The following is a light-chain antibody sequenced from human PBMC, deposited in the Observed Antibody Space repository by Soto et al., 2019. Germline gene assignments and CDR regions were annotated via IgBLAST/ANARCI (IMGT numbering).Light chain of an antibody. CDR2: DAS. V-gene: IGKV3-11*01. CDR1: QSVSTY. J-gene: IGKJ3*01. CDR3: QQRSSLFT. Sequence: DIVLTQSPATLSLSPGETATLSFRASQSVSTYLAWYQQRPGQAPRLLIYDASHRATGIPPRFSGSGSGTDFTLTISSLEPEDFATYYCQQRSSLFTFGPGTKLNIK.